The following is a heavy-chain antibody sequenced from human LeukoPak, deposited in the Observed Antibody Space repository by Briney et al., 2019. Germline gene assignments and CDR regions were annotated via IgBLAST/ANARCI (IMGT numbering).Heavy chain of an antibody. J-gene: IGHJ6*02. V-gene: IGHV4-59*01. CDR1: GGSISNYY. Sequence: SETLSLTCTVSGGSISNYYWSWIRQPPGKGLEWIGYISDRGSTSYTPSLKSRVTISVDTSKNQFSLKLSSVTAADTAVYYCARFGPITDYGMDVWGRGTTVTVSS. CDR3: ARFGPITDYGMDV. CDR2: ISDRGST. D-gene: IGHD3-10*01.